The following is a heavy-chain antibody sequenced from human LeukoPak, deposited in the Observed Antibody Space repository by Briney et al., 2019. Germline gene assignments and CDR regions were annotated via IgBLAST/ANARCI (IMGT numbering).Heavy chain of an antibody. Sequence: GGSLRLSCAASGFTFSNYAMTWVRQAPGKGLEWISGIIGSGGTTYYAESVKGRFTISRDNIKNTLYLQMISPRAEDTAVYYCASSTRGSGFEYWGQGALVTVSS. CDR2: IIGSGGTT. D-gene: IGHD3-10*01. CDR1: GFTFSNYA. J-gene: IGHJ4*02. CDR3: ASSTRGSGFEY. V-gene: IGHV3-23*01.